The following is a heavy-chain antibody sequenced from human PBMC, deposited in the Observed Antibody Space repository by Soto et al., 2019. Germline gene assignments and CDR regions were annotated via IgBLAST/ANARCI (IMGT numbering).Heavy chain of an antibody. V-gene: IGHV1-8*01. CDR2: MKPSTGDS. J-gene: IGHJ4*02. Sequence: ASVKVSCKSSGYTFTTNDIDWVRQASGQGLEWMGWMKPSTGDSGYAQDFQGRITMTRDTATSTAYMELSSLRSEDTAVYYCARGGPAAGFDRWGQGTLVTVSS. CDR1: GYTFTTND. D-gene: IGHD2-2*01. CDR3: ARGGPAAGFDR.